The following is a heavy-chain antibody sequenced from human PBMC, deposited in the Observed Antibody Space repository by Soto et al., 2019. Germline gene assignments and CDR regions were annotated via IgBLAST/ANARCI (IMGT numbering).Heavy chain of an antibody. CDR1: GFTFSTYA. V-gene: IGHV3-23*01. Sequence: EVQLLESGGGLVQPGGSLRLSCAASGFTFSTYAMSWVRQAPRKGLEWVSAISGNGGDYTYYADSVKGRFTISRDNTKNTLYLQMNSLRAEDTAVYYCVPLCRYCSTTTPSWGQGTLVTVSS. CDR3: VPLCRYCSTTTPS. CDR2: ISGNGGDYT. J-gene: IGHJ4*02. D-gene: IGHD2-2*01.